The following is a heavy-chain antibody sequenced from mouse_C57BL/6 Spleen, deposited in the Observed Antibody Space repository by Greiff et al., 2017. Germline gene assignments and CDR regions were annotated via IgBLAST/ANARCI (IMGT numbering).Heavy chain of an antibody. CDR3: ARGGYYGNFDY. J-gene: IGHJ2*01. D-gene: IGHD1-2*01. CDR1: GYAFSSYW. CDR2: IYPGDGDT. V-gene: IGHV1-80*01. Sequence: QVQLQQSGAELVKPGASVKISCKASGYAFSSYWMNWVKQRPGKGLEWIGQIYPGDGDTNYNGKFKGKATLTADKSSSTAYMQLSSLTSEDSAVSFCARGGYYGNFDYWGQGTTLTVSS.